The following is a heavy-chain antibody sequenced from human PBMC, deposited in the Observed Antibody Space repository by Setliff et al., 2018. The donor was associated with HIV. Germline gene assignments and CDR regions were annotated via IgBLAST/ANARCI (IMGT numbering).Heavy chain of an antibody. CDR2: INWSGSTT. J-gene: IGHJ4*02. CDR1: GFTFDDYG. CDR3: AKVTSFWFEDY. V-gene: IGHV3-20*04. Sequence: PGESLKISCVVSGFTFDDYGMSWVRQTPGAGLEWLSDINWSGSTTGYADSVKGRFTISRDNSKNTLNLQMNSPRAEDTAVYYCAKVTSFWFEDYWGQGTLVTVSS. D-gene: IGHD2-2*01.